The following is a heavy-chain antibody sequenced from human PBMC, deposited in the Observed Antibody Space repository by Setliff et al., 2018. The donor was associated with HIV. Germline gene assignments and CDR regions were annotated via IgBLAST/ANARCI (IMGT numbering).Heavy chain of an antibody. V-gene: IGHV3-23*01. Sequence: GGSLRLSCEASGFPFSAYAFSWVRQAPGKGLEWVSTSGNGGIIVYADSVKGRFTISRDNSKNTLYLQMNSLRAEDTAVYYCAKFFGGYGDYMGFDYWGQGTLVTVSS. J-gene: IGHJ4*02. D-gene: IGHD4-17*01. CDR1: GFPFSAYA. CDR2: SGNGGII. CDR3: AKFFGGYGDYMGFDY.